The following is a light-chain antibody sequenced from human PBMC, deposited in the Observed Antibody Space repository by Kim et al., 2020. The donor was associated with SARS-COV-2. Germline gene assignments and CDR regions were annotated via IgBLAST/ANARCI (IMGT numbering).Light chain of an antibody. CDR1: RSDVGSYNL. V-gene: IGLV2-23*01. CDR3: CSYADSSTLV. CDR2: EAT. Sequence: QSALTQPASISGSPGQSITISCTGTRSDVGSYNLVSWYQQEPGKAPKLMVYEATKRPSGGSNRFSGSKSGNTASLTISGLQAGDEADYYCCSYADSSTLVFGGGTKVTVL. J-gene: IGLJ2*01.